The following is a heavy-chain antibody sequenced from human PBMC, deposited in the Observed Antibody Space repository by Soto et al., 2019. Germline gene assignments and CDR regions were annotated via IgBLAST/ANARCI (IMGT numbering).Heavy chain of an antibody. CDR1: GVTFSSYA. Sequence: PGGSLRLSCAASGVTFSSYAMSWVRQAPGKGLEWVSVISSSGGSTYYADSVKGRFTISRDTSKTTLYLQMNSLRAEDTAIYYCAKFSNADTYWGQGTLVTVSS. J-gene: IGHJ4*02. CDR2: ISSSGGST. D-gene: IGHD5-18*01. CDR3: AKFSNADTY. V-gene: IGHV3-23*01.